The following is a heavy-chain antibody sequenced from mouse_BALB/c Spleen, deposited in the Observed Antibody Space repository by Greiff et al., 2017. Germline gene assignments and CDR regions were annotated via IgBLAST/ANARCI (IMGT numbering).Heavy chain of an antibody. J-gene: IGHJ2*01. CDR3: ARQRATMTLDY. D-gene: IGHD2-4*01. CDR1: GFTFSSYA. V-gene: IGHV5-9-3*01. CDR2: ISSGGSYT. Sequence: DVKLVESGGGLVKPGGSLKLSCAASGFTFSSYAMSWVRQTPEKRLEWVATISSGGSYTYYPDSVKGRFTISRDNAKNTLYLQMSSLRSEDTAMYYCARQRATMTLDYWGQGTTLTVSS.